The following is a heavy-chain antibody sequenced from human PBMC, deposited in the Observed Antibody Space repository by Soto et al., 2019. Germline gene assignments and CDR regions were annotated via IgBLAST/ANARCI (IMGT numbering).Heavy chain of an antibody. V-gene: IGHV4-31*03. CDR1: GGSISSGGYY. Sequence: QVQLQESGPGLVKPSQTLSLTCTVSGGSISSGGYYWSWIRQHPGKGLEWIGYIYYSGSTYYNPSLKSRVTISVDTSKNQFSLKLSSVTAADTAVYYCARDRRCYYGSGSYYCRHYYGMDVWGQGTTVTVSS. CDR3: ARDRRCYYGSGSYYCRHYYGMDV. J-gene: IGHJ6*02. D-gene: IGHD3-10*01. CDR2: IYYSGST.